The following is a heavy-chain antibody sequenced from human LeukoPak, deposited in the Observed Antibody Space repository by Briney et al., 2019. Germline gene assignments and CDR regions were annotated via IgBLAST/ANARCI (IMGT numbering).Heavy chain of an antibody. CDR2: INAGNGNT. CDR3: ARSPPGGSYCDY. V-gene: IGHV1-3*01. Sequence: GASVKVSCKASGYTFTSYAMHWVRQAPGQRLEWMGWINAGNGNTKYSQKFQGRVTITRDTSASTAYMGLSSLRSEDTAVYYCARSPPGGSYCDYWGQGTLVTVSS. D-gene: IGHD1-26*01. CDR1: GYTFTSYA. J-gene: IGHJ4*02.